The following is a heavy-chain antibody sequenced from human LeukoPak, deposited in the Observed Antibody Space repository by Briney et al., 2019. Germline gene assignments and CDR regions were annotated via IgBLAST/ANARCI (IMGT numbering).Heavy chain of an antibody. V-gene: IGHV1-2*02. CDR3: ARGTVRGVIRSWFDP. J-gene: IGHJ5*02. CDR1: GYTFTGYY. Sequence: ASVKVSCKASGYTFTGYYMHRVRQAPGQGREWMGWINPNSGGTNYAQKFQGRVAMTRDTSISTAYMELSRLRSDDTAVYYCARGTVRGVIRSWFDPWGQGTLVTVSS. D-gene: IGHD3-10*01. CDR2: INPNSGGT.